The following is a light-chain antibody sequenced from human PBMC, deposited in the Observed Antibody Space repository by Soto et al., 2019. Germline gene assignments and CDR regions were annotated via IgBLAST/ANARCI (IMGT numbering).Light chain of an antibody. CDR3: QQYGSSPPWT. CDR2: GAS. J-gene: IGKJ1*01. Sequence: EIVLTESRGTLSFSPWEKATLSCVASQSVSSSYLAWYQQKPGQAPRLLLYGASSRATGIPDRFSGSGSGTDFTLTISRLEPEDFAVYYCQQYGSSPPWTFGQGTKVDIK. V-gene: IGKV3-20*01. CDR1: QSVSSSY.